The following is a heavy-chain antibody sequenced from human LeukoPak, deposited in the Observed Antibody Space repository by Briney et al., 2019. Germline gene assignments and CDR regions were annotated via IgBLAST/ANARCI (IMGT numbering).Heavy chain of an antibody. D-gene: IGHD3-22*01. J-gene: IGHJ4*02. Sequence: PGGSLRLSCTVSGFTVSSNSWSWVRQAPGKGLEWVSFIYSGGKTHSSDSVKGRFTISRDNSKNTLYLQMNSLRAEDTAVYYCARESQITYDSSGYVGYWGQGTLVTVSS. V-gene: IGHV3-53*01. CDR3: ARESQITYDSSGYVGY. CDR2: IYSGGKT. CDR1: GFTVSSNS.